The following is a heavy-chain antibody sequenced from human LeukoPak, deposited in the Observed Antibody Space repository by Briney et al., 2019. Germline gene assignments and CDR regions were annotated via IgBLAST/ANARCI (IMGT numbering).Heavy chain of an antibody. J-gene: IGHJ4*02. Sequence: GGSLRLSCAASGFTFTNAWMNWVRQAPGKGLEWVGRIQSKTDGGKTDYAAPVKGRFTISRDDSKNTLYLQMNSLKTEDTAIYYCTTGIRGDWGQGTLVTVSS. CDR3: TTGIRGD. V-gene: IGHV3-15*07. CDR1: GFTFTNAW. CDR2: IQSKTDGGKT.